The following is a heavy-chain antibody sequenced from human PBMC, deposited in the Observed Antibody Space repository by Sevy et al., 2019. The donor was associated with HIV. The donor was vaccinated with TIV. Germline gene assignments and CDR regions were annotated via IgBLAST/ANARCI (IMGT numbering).Heavy chain of an antibody. CDR1: GFTFSDHY. CDR3: ATHAGIAAAGRVFDY. Sequence: GGSLRLSCAASGFTFSDHYMEWVRQAPGKGLEWVGRTKNKADSYTPEYAASVKGRFTISRDDSKNSLYLQMNSLKTGETAGYYCATHAGIAAAGRVFDYWGQGSLVTVSS. D-gene: IGHD6-13*01. J-gene: IGHJ4*02. V-gene: IGHV3-72*01. CDR2: TKNKADSYTP.